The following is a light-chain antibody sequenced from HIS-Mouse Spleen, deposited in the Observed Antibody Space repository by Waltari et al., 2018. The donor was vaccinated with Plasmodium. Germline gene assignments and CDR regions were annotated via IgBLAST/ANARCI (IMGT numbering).Light chain of an antibody. CDR3: QQRSNWLT. CDR1: PSFSSY. Sequence: EIVLTQSPATLPLSPGERATRSRRASPSFSSYLSWYQQKPGQAPRLLIYDASNRATGIPARFSGSGSGTDFTLTISSLEPEDFAVYYCQQRSNWLTFGGGTKVEIK. CDR2: DAS. J-gene: IGKJ4*01. V-gene: IGKV3-11*01.